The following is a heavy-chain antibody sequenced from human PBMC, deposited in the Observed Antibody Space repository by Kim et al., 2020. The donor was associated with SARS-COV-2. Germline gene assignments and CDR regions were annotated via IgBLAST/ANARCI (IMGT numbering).Heavy chain of an antibody. CDR3: ARGSSATVTYFSYYGMDV. J-gene: IGHJ6*02. Sequence: ASVKVSCKASGYTFTGYYMHWVRQAPGQGLEWMGWINPNSGGTNYAQKFQGWVTMTRDTSISTAYMELSRLRSDDTAVYYCARGSSATVTYFSYYGMDVWGQGTTVTVSS. CDR2: INPNSGGT. CDR1: GYTFTGYY. D-gene: IGHD4-4*01. V-gene: IGHV1-2*04.